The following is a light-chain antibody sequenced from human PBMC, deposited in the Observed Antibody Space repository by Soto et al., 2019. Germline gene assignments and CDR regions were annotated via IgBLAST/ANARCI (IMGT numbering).Light chain of an antibody. CDR1: QSVSSY. CDR2: DTS. Sequence: EIVLTQSPGTLSLSPGERATLSCRASQSVSSYLAWYQQKPGQAPRLLIYDTSSRATGIPDRFSGSGSGTDFTLTISRLEPEDFAVYYCQQYVSSPLTFGGGTKVDIK. J-gene: IGKJ4*01. CDR3: QQYVSSPLT. V-gene: IGKV3-20*01.